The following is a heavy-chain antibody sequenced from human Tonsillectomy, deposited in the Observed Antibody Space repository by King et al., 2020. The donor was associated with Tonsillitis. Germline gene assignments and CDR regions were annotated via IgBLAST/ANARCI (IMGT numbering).Heavy chain of an antibody. CDR1: GFTFDDYP. D-gene: IGHD6-13*01. CDR2: ISWDGSST. J-gene: IGHJ6*02. CDR3: AKAQLVGDNGMDV. Sequence: VQLVESGGVVVQPGGSLRLSCAASGFTFDDYPMHWVRQAPGKGLEWVSLISWDGSSTYYADSVKGRFTISRDNSKNSLYLQMNSLRTGDTALYYCAKAQLVGDNGMDVWGQGTTVTVSS. V-gene: IGHV3-43*01.